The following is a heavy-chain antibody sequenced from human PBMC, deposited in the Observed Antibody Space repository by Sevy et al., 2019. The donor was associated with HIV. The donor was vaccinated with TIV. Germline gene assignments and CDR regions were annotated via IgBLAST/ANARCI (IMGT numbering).Heavy chain of an antibody. CDR2: INHSGRI. V-gene: IGHV4-34*01. CDR3: ARHHYGSGRSFYNYGMDV. CDR1: GGSFSDYY. J-gene: IGHJ6*02. Sequence: SETLSLTCAVYGGSFSDYYCSWIRQPPGKGLEWIGEINHSGRINYNPSLKSRVTISVDTSKNQFSLKLSSVTAADTAVYYCARHHYGSGRSFYNYGMDVWGQGTTVTVSS. D-gene: IGHD3-10*01.